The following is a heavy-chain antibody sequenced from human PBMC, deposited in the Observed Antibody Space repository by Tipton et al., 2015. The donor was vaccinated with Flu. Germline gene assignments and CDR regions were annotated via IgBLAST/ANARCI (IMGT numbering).Heavy chain of an antibody. CDR2: ISHSGRT. V-gene: IGHV4-38-2*01. CDR3: ARSTYYYGSGSSDY. CDR1: DYSISSGYY. Sequence: PGLVKPSETLSLICAVSDYSISSGYYWGWIRQPPGKGLEWIGCISHSGRTYYNPSLKSRVTISVDTAKNQFSQRLSSVTAADTAVYYCARSTYYYGSGSSDYWGQGILVTVSS. D-gene: IGHD3-10*01. J-gene: IGHJ4*02.